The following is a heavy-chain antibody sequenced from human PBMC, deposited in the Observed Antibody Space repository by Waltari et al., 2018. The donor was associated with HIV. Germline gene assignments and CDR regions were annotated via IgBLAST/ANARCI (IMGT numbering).Heavy chain of an antibody. Sequence: QLQLQESGPGLVKTSETLSLTCTVSGGSISSSSYYWGWIRQPPGKGLEWIGRIYYSGSTYYNPSLKSRVTISVDTSKNQFSLKLSSVTAADTAVYYCAMSCYDFWSGYYSDYWGQGTLVTVSS. CDR3: AMSCYDFWSGYYSDY. CDR1: GGSISSSSYY. CDR2: IYYSGST. V-gene: IGHV4-39*01. J-gene: IGHJ4*02. D-gene: IGHD3-3*01.